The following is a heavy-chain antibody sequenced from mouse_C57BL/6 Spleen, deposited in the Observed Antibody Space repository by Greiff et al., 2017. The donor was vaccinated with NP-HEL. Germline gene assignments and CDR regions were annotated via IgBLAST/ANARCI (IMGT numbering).Heavy chain of an antibody. J-gene: IGHJ2*01. Sequence: QVQLKQPGAELVRPGSSVKLSCKASGYTFTSYWMHWVKQRPIQGLEWIGNIDPSDSETHYNQKFKDKATLTVDKSSSTAYMQLSSLTSEDSAVYYCARGDYYGGGPDYWGQGTTLTVSS. V-gene: IGHV1-52*01. CDR3: ARGDYYGGGPDY. CDR1: GYTFTSYW. D-gene: IGHD1-1*01. CDR2: IDPSDSET.